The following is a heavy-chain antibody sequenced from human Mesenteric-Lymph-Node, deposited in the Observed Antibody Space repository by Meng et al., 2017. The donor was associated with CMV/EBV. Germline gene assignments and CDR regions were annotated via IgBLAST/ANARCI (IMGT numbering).Heavy chain of an antibody. D-gene: IGHD3-10*01. CDR2: FDPADGAT. J-gene: IGHJ4*02. Sequence: VYVYTLTAFSLHWVRPPPGSGLAWMVGFDPADGATLYAPQFPGRVPMTEDTSTDPSYMELSSLRSEDTAVYYCATARGFGELPPDYWGQGTLVTVSS. CDR3: ATARGFGELPPDY. CDR1: VYTLTAFS. V-gene: IGHV1-24*01.